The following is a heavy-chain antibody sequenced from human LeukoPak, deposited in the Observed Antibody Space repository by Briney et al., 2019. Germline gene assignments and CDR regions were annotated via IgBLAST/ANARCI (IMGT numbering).Heavy chain of an antibody. Sequence: GGSLRLSCAASGFTFSSYSMNWVRQAPGKGLEWVSSISSSSSYIYYADSVKGRFTISRDNANNSLYLQMNSLRAEDTAVYYCARWQYDSSGYYIDYWGQGTLVTVSS. J-gene: IGHJ4*02. V-gene: IGHV3-21*01. D-gene: IGHD3-22*01. CDR2: ISSSSSYI. CDR1: GFTFSSYS. CDR3: ARWQYDSSGYYIDY.